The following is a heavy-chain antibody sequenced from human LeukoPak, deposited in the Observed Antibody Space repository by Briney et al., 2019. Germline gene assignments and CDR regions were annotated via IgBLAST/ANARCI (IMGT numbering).Heavy chain of an antibody. D-gene: IGHD5-18*01. CDR3: ARETQIVETAIITGWYMDV. V-gene: IGHV3-48*04. J-gene: IGHJ6*03. CDR2: ISSSSSTI. Sequence: GGSLRLSCAASGFTFSSYSMNWVRQAPGKGLEWVSYISSSSSTIYYADSVKGRFTISRDNAKNSLYLQMNSLRAEDTAVYYCARETQIVETAIITGWYMDVWGKGTTVTVSS. CDR1: GFTFSSYS.